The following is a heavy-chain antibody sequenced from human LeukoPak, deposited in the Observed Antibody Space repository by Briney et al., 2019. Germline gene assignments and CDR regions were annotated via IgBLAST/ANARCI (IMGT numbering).Heavy chain of an antibody. J-gene: IGHJ3*01. D-gene: IGHD3-22*01. CDR2: IYYRGTT. V-gene: IGHV4-59*01. CDR3: TRFDTVGYYYGFDL. Sequence: SETLSLTCSVSGGSISSYYWSRIRQPPGKGLECIGYIYYRGTTNYNPSLKSRATISLDTSNSQFSLKLSSVTAADTAVYYCTRFDTVGYYYGFDLWGQGTMVTVSS. CDR1: GGSISSYY.